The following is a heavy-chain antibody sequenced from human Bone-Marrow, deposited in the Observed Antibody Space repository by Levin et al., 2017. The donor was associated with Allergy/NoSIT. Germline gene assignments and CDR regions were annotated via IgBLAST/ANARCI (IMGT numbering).Heavy chain of an antibody. D-gene: IGHD6-13*01. V-gene: IGHV3-74*01. CDR1: GFTFSYYW. CDR2: ISSDGTTT. CDR3: ARDQAGIDY. Sequence: GGSLRLSCAASGFTFSYYWMHWVRQAPGKGLVWVSRISSDGTTTRYADSVKGRFTISRDNAKNTPYLQMNSLRAEDTAVYYCARDQAGIDYWGQGTLVTVSS. J-gene: IGHJ4*02.